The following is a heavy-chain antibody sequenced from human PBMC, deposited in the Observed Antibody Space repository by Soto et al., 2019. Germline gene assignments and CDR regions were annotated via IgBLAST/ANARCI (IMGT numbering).Heavy chain of an antibody. Sequence: GALRRSGADPGFSVSNYAMSRVRNGPGKGLECVSSIRATGSSTFYADSVKGRITISRDNSKDTLYLEMKSLRVEDTAVYYCAKYEGKYCHGYAALFAWGPVTLVPVSS. CDR3: AKYEGKYCHGYAALFA. J-gene: IGHJ5*02. CDR1: GFSVSNYA. D-gene: IGHD5-18*01. CDR2: IRATGSST. V-gene: IGHV3-23*01.